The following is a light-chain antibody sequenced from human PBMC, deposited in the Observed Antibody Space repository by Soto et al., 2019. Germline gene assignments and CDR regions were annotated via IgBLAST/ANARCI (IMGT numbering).Light chain of an antibody. CDR1: SSDVGGYNY. CDR3: SSYTSGSTVV. Sequence: QSVLTQPASGSGSPGQSITISCTGTSSDVGGYNYVSWYQQHPGKVPKLMIYDVSNRPSGVSNRFSGYRSGNTASLSISGLQAEDEADYFCSSYTSGSTVVFGGGTKLTVL. V-gene: IGLV2-14*01. CDR2: DVS. J-gene: IGLJ2*01.